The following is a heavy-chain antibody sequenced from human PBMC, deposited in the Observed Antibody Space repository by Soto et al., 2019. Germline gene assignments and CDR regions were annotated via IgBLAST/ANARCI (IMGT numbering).Heavy chain of an antibody. CDR2: IYYSGST. CDR1: GSSISSGGYY. Sequence: PSETLSLTCTVSGSSISSGGYYWSWIRQHPGKGLEWIGYIYYSGSTYYNPSLKSRVTISVDTSKNQFSLKLSSVTAADTAVYYCARDRDGGADYWGQGTLVTVSS. CDR3: ARDRDGGADY. V-gene: IGHV4-31*03. D-gene: IGHD2-21*02. J-gene: IGHJ4*02.